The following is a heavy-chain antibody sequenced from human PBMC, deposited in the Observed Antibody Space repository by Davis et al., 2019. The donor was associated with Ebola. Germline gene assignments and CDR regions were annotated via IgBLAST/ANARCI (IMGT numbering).Heavy chain of an antibody. CDR1: GGSISSHY. CDR2: FYYSGST. J-gene: IGHJ4*02. D-gene: IGHD6-6*01. V-gene: IGHV4-59*11. CDR3: ARGIIAAWYY. Sequence: GSLRLSCTVSGGSISSHYWSWIRQPPGKGLEWIGYFYYSGSTNYNPSLKSRVTISVDTSKNQFSLKLSSVTAADTAVYYCARGIIAAWYYWGQGTLVTVSS.